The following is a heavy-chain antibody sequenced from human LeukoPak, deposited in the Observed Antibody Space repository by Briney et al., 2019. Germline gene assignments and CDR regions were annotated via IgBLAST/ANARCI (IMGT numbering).Heavy chain of an antibody. D-gene: IGHD3-22*01. CDR3: ARDPGGDYDSSGYYYYYYGMDV. V-gene: IGHV4-59*01. CDR1: GGSISSYY. J-gene: IGHJ6*02. Sequence: PSETLSLTCTVSGGSISSYYWSWIRQPPGKGLEWIGYIYYSGSTNYNPSLKSRVAISVDTSKNQFPLKLSSVTAADTAVYYCARDPGGDYDSSGYYYYYYGMDVWGQGTTVTVSS. CDR2: IYYSGST.